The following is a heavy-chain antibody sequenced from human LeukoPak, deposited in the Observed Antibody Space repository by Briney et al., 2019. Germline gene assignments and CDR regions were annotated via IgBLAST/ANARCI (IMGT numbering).Heavy chain of an antibody. CDR1: GFTFSGSA. D-gene: IGHD6-19*01. V-gene: IGHV3-73*01. Sequence: GGSLRLSCAASGFTFSGSALHWVRQASGKGLEWVGRIRSRTNSYATVYAASVKGRFTISRDDSENMAYLQMNSLKTEDTAVYYCTALGVAAYWGQGTLVTVSS. CDR2: IRSRTNSYAT. CDR3: TALGVAAY. J-gene: IGHJ4*02.